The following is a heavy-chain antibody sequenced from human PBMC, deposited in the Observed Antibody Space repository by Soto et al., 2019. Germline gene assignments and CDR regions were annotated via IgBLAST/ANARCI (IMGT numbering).Heavy chain of an antibody. CDR1: GYTFTSYA. J-gene: IGHJ6*02. Sequence: QVQLVQSGAEVKKPGASVKVSCKASGYTFTSYAMHWVRQAPGQRLEWMGWINAGNGNTKYSQKFQGRVTITRDTSASTAYRELSSLRSEDTAVYYCAREEGGYSGYDSDYYYGMDVWGQGTTVTVSS. V-gene: IGHV1-3*01. CDR3: AREEGGYSGYDSDYYYGMDV. D-gene: IGHD5-12*01. CDR2: INAGNGNT.